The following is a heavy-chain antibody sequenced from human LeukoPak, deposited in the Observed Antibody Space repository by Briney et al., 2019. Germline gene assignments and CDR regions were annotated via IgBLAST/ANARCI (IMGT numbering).Heavy chain of an antibody. Sequence: GESLKISCKGSGYRFDDCWVGWARQVPGKGLEWMGVIHTADSETRYSPTFQGQVIISADKSLNTAHLQWSSLTASDTAIYYCATRMRRNWNSNLWSFDYWGQGTLVSVSS. CDR1: GYRFDDCW. CDR3: ATRMRRNWNSNLWSFDY. CDR2: IHTADSET. D-gene: IGHD1-7*01. V-gene: IGHV5-51*01. J-gene: IGHJ4*02.